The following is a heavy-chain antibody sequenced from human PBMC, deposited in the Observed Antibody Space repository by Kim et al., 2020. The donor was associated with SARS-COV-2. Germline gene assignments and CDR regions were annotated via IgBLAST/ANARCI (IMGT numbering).Heavy chain of an antibody. V-gene: IGHV3-23*01. D-gene: IGHD2-2*01. CDR3: AKRDEGLVVARDH. CDR1: GFTFSNCD. J-gene: IGHJ4*02. CDR2: IIGSGTT. Sequence: GGSLRLSCEASGFTFSNCDMRWVRQAPGKGLEWLSSIIGSGTTYYADSVKGRFTISRDNSRNTLYLQLNSLGAEDTAVDYCAKRDEGLVVARDHWGQGTLVTVSS.